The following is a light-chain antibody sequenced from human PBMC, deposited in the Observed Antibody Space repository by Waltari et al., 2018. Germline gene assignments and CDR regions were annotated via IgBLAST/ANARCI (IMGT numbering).Light chain of an antibody. J-gene: IGKJ3*01. CDR2: KTS. V-gene: IGKV3-20*01. CDR1: QTAAANY. Sequence: EFVLTQSPGTLSLSPVETATLSCRASQTAAANYLSWYQQKPGQAPRLLIYKTSNRATGIPDRFIGSGSGTDFTLTISRLEPEDSAVYYCHQYGVTPLFTFGPGTKVDIK. CDR3: HQYGVTPLFT.